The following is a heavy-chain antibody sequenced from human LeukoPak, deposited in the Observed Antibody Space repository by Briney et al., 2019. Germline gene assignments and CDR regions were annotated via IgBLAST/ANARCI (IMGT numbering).Heavy chain of an antibody. D-gene: IGHD5-18*01. V-gene: IGHV3-7*01. J-gene: IGHJ4*02. CDR3: ARAPWIQLWSYYFDY. CDR1: GFTFSSYW. CDR2: IKQDGSEK. Sequence: PGGSLRLSCAASGFTFSSYWMSWVRQAPGKGLEWVANIKQDGSEKYYVDSVKGRFTTSRDNAKNSLYLQMNSLRAEDTAVYYCARAPWIQLWSYYFDYWGQGTLVTVSS.